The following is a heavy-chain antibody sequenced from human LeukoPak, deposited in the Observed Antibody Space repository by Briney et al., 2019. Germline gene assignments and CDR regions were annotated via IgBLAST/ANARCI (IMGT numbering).Heavy chain of an antibody. CDR1: GGSFSSYY. Sequence: PSETLSLTCAVYGGSFSSYYWSWLRQPPGKGLEWIGEINHSGCTTYNPSLKSRVTMSIDTSKNQFSLKLSSVTAADTAVYYCARGFSHWGQGTLVTVSS. CDR2: INHSGCT. CDR3: ARGFSH. J-gene: IGHJ4*02. V-gene: IGHV4-34*01.